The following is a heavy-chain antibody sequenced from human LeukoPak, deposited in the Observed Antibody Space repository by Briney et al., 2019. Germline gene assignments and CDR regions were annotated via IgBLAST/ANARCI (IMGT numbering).Heavy chain of an antibody. CDR3: ARDGGATTDYYYGMDV. J-gene: IGHJ6*02. D-gene: IGHD1-26*01. V-gene: IGHV1-46*01. CDR2: INPSGGST. Sequence: GASVKVSCKASGYTFTSYYMHWVRQAPGQGLEWMGIINPSGGSTSYAQKFQGRVTMIRDTSTSTVYMELSSLRSEDTAVYYCARDGGATTDYYYGMDVWGQGTTVTVSS. CDR1: GYTFTSYY.